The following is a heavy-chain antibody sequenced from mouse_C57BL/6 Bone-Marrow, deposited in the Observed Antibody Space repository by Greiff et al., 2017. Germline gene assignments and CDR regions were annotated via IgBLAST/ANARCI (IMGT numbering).Heavy chain of an antibody. V-gene: IGHV1-42*01. CDR1: GYSFTGYY. Sequence: VQLQQSGPELVKPGASVKISCKASGYSFTGYYMNWLKQSPEKSLEWIGEINPSTGGTTYNQKFKAKATLTVDKSSSTAYMQLKSLTSEDSAVYYGARERGYYVFAYWGQGTLVTVSA. D-gene: IGHD2-3*01. CDR3: ARERGYYVFAY. J-gene: IGHJ3*01. CDR2: INPSTGGT.